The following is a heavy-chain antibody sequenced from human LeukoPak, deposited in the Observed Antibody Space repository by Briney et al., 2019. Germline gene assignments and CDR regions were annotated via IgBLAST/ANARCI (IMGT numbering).Heavy chain of an antibody. CDR2: IYYSGST. Sequence: ETLSLTCTVSGGSISSYYWSWIRQPLGKGLEWIGYIYYSGSTNYNPSLKSRVTISVDTSKNQFSLKLSSVTAADTAVYYCARETSQKGAHYMDVWGKGTTVTISS. CDR3: ARETSQKGAHYMDV. V-gene: IGHV4-59*01. J-gene: IGHJ6*03. D-gene: IGHD3-16*01. CDR1: GGSISSYY.